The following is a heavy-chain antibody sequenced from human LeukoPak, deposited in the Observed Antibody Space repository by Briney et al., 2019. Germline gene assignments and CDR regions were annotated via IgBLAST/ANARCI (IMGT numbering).Heavy chain of an antibody. J-gene: IGHJ4*02. D-gene: IGHD3-10*01. CDR3: ARAGPFGESYFDY. CDR1: GSTFSSYW. CDR2: IKQDGSEK. V-gene: IGHV3-7*01. Sequence: GESLKISCAASGSTFSSYWMSWVRQAPGKGLEWVANIKQDGSEKYYVDSVKGRFTISRDNAKNSLYLQMNSLRAEDTAVYYCARAGPFGESYFDYWGQGTLVTVSS.